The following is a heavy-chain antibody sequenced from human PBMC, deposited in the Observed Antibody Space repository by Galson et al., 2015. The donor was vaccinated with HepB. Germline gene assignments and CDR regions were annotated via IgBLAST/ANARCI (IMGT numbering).Heavy chain of an antibody. CDR2: ISGSGGST. CDR3: AKDTEPGIAAAGYFDY. D-gene: IGHD6-13*01. V-gene: IGHV3-23*01. Sequence: SLRLSCAASGFTFSSYAMSWVRQAPGKGLEWVSAISGSGGSTYYADSVKGRFTISRDNSKNTLYLQMNSLRAEDTAVYYCAKDTEPGIAAAGYFDYWGQGTLVTVSS. J-gene: IGHJ4*02. CDR1: GFTFSSYA.